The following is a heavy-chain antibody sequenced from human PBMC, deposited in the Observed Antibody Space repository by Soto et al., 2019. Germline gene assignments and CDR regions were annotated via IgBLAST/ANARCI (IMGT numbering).Heavy chain of an antibody. Sequence: PGGSLRLSCAASGFTVSDDYMSWVRQAPGKGLEWVSVVYRGGRIAHASYADSVKGRFAVSRDNSKNTLDLQMNNLRAEDTAVYYCTRDELSRDPTTDGRWSGKSFWGQGTLVTVSS. J-gene: IGHJ4*02. CDR1: GFTVSDDY. CDR2: VYRGGRIAHA. D-gene: IGHD6-13*01. V-gene: IGHV3-66*01. CDR3: TRDELSRDPTTDGRWSGKSF.